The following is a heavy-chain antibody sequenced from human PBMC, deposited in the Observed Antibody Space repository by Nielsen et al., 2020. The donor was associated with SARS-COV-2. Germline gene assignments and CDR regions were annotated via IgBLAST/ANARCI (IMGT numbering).Heavy chain of an antibody. Sequence: GESLKISCKASGYDFAYHWIGWVRQMPGKGLEWMGFIFPGDSDTKYSPSFQGQVTISVDKSITTAYLQWSSLRASDTAIYYCARNDILTGYSPDYWDQGTLVTVSS. CDR3: ARNDILTGYSPDY. CDR2: IFPGDSDT. CDR1: GYDFAYHW. D-gene: IGHD3-9*01. J-gene: IGHJ4*02. V-gene: IGHV5-51*01.